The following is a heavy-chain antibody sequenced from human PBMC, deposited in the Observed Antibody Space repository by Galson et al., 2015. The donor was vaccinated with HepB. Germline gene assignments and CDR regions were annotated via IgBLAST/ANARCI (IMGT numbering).Heavy chain of an antibody. V-gene: IGHV3-30*04. CDR2: ISFDGTNE. J-gene: IGHJ4*02. CDR1: GFTFSSYV. CDR3: ARDLGDGSGSYDL. Sequence: SLRLSCAASGFTFSSYVMHWVRQAPGKGLEWVAVISFDGTNEYYADSVKGRFTISRDNSKNTLYVQMNSLRPEDTAVYYCARDLGDGSGSYDLWGQGTLVTVSS. D-gene: IGHD3-10*01.